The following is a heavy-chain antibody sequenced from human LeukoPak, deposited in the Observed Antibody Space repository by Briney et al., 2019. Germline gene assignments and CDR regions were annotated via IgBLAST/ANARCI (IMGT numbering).Heavy chain of an antibody. CDR3: AKDEGSGWYYFDY. Sequence: PGGSLRLSCAASGFTFSPYPMSWVRQAPGKGLEWVSGISGSGGSTYYADSVKGRFTISRDISKNTLYLQMNSLRAEDTAVYYCAKDEGSGWYYFDYWGQGSLVTVSS. D-gene: IGHD6-19*01. J-gene: IGHJ4*02. CDR1: GFTFSPYP. V-gene: IGHV3-23*01. CDR2: ISGSGGST.